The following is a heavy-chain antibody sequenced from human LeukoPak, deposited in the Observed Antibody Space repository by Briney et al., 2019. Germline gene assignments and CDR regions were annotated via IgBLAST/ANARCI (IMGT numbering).Heavy chain of an antibody. D-gene: IGHD5-18*01. CDR2: INHSGST. CDR3: ARGEEGAYTYGYWFDP. CDR1: GDSFSAYS. V-gene: IGHV4-34*01. Sequence: SETLSLTCAVYGDSFSAYSWSCIRQAPGKGLEWIGDINHSGSTNYNPSLKSRVTISLDTSKNQFSLKLSSVAAADTAVYYCARGEEGAYTYGYWFDPWGQGTLVTVSS. J-gene: IGHJ5*02.